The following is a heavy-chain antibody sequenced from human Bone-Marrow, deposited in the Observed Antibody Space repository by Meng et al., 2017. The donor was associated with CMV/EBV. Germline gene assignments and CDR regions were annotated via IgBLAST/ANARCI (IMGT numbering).Heavy chain of an antibody. Sequence: ASVKVSCKASGYTFSTYEINWVRQATGQGLEWMGWMNPNSGATVFAQKFQGRVIITRDTSISTAYMELSSLRSEDTAVYYCARAGSGGYFDYWGQGTLVTVSS. CDR1: GYTFSTYE. D-gene: IGHD1-26*01. CDR2: MNPNSGAT. CDR3: ARAGSGGYFDY. V-gene: IGHV1-8*03. J-gene: IGHJ4*02.